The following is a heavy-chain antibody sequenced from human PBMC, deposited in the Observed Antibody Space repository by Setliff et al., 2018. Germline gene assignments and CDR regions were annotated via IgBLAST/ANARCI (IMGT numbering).Heavy chain of an antibody. CDR1: GGSISSYY. J-gene: IGHJ4*02. V-gene: IGHV4-38-2*02. Sequence: SETLSLTCTVSGGSISSYYWGWIRQPPGKGLEWIGSIYHNGNSYYNPSLKSRVTISVDTSKNQLSLKLNSVTAADTAVYYCARQIDYGGFLYFDYWGQGTLVTSPQ. D-gene: IGHD4-17*01. CDR2: IYHNGNS. CDR3: ARQIDYGGFLYFDY.